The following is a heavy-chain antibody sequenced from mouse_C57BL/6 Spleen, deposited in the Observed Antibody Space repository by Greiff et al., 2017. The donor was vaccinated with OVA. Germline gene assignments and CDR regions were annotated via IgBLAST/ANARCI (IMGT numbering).Heavy chain of an antibody. J-gene: IGHJ1*03. CDR3: ARRMDYGGSYVAWYFDV. V-gene: IGHV1-54*01. CDR1: GYAFTNYL. Sequence: QVQLKESGAELVRPGTSVKVSCKASGYAFTNYLIEWVKQRPGQGLEWIGVINPGSGGTTYNEKFKGKATLTAETSSSTAYMQLSSLTSEVSTVYFCARRMDYGGSYVAWYFDVWGTGTTVTVSS. D-gene: IGHD1-1*01. CDR2: INPGSGGT.